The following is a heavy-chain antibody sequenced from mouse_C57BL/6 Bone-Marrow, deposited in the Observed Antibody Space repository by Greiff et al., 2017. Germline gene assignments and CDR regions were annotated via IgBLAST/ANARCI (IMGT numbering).Heavy chain of an antibody. CDR3: ARVGYNGN. CDR1: GYTFTSYW. Sequence: QVQLQQPAAELVKPGASVKLSCTASGYTFTSYWMHWVKQRPGQGLEWIGMIHPNSGSTNYNEKFKSKATLSVDKSSSTAYMQLSSLTSENAAVYYCARVGYNGNWGQGTTLTVAS. D-gene: IGHD1-2*01. CDR2: IHPNSGST. V-gene: IGHV1-64*01. J-gene: IGHJ2*01.